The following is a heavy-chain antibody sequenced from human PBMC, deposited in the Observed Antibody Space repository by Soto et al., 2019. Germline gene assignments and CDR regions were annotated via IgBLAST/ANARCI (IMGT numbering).Heavy chain of an antibody. V-gene: IGHV5-10-1*01. J-gene: IGHJ6*02. CDR2: IDPSDSYT. D-gene: IGHD4-4*01. Sequence: GESLKISCKGSGYSFTSYWISWVRQMPGKGLEWMGRIDPSDSYTNYSPSFQGHVTISADTSISTAYLQWISLTASVTVMYYCASHPATVTTHYYYYSAMDVWGQGTTVTVSS. CDR3: ASHPATVTTHYYYYSAMDV. CDR1: GYSFTSYW.